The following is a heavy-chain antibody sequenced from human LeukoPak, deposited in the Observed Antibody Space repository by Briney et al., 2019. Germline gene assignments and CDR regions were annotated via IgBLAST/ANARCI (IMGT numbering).Heavy chain of an antibody. D-gene: IGHD3-22*01. V-gene: IGHV4-34*01. CDR3: ARSPYSYESSGYYIFDY. CDR2: TNYSGDT. CDR1: GGSFSGYY. Sequence: PSETLSLTCAVSGGSFSGYYWTWIRQPPGKGLEWIGHTNYSGDTNYTPSLKSRVTISVEASKNQFSLNLSSVTAADTAVYYCARSPYSYESSGYYIFDYWGQGALVTVSS. J-gene: IGHJ4*02.